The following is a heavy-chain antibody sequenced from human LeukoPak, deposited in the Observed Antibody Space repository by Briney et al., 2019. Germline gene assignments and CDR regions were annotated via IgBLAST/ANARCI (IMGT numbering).Heavy chain of an antibody. CDR1: GYNIRTDYY. CDR3: ARHAGQLVVATRYYYYYMDV. D-gene: IGHD5-12*01. J-gene: IGHJ6*03. V-gene: IGHV4-34*01. CDR2: INHSGST. Sequence: SETLSLTCSVSGYNIRTDYYWGWIRPPPEKGLEWIGEINHSGSTNYNPSLKSRVTISVDTSKNQFSLKLSSVTAADTAVYYCARHAGQLVVATRYYYYYMDVWGKGTTVTISS.